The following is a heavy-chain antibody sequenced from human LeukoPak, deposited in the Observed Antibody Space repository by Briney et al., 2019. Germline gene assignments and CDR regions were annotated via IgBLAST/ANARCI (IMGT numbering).Heavy chain of an antibody. V-gene: IGHV3-30*18. D-gene: IGHD2-15*01. J-gene: IGHJ4*02. CDR2: ISYDGSNK. Sequence: GGSLRLSCAASGFTFSSYGMHWVRQAPGKGLEWVAVISYDGSNKYYADSAKGRFTISRDNSKNTLYLQMNSLRAEDTAVYYCAKDCSGGRCYPDYWGQGTLVTVSS. CDR3: AKDCSGGRCYPDY. CDR1: GFTFSSYG.